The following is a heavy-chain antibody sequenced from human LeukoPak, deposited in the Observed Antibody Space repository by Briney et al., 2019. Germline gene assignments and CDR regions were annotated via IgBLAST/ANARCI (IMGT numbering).Heavy chain of an antibody. CDR3: AKDWASMVLDY. Sequence: PGGSLRLSCAASGFTFSDFPMIWVRQAPGKGLEWISSIFPSSDEIHYADSVKGRFTISRDNSRSTLSLQMDSLRAEDTAVYYCAKDWASMVLDYWGQGTLVSVSS. J-gene: IGHJ4*02. D-gene: IGHD3-10*01. V-gene: IGHV3-23*01. CDR2: IFPSSDEI. CDR1: GFTFSDFP.